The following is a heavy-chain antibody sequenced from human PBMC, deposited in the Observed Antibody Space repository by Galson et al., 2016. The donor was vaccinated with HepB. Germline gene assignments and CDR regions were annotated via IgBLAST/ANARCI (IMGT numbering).Heavy chain of an antibody. V-gene: IGHV3-53*01. CDR3: AGYGGNSV. CDR2: IFGRGNT. J-gene: IGHJ4*02. CDR1: GLTVSDNR. D-gene: IGHD4-23*01. Sequence: SLRLSCAAAGLTVSDNRVTWIRQAPGKGLECVSVIFGRGNTYYADSVEGRFTISRDNARNTVYLQMNSLRTEDTAVYYCAGYGGNSVWGQGTLVTVSS.